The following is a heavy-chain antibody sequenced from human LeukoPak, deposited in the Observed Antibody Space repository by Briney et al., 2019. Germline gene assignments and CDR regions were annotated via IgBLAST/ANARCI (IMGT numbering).Heavy chain of an antibody. CDR3: AGDPGGYGDVLQTPFDY. D-gene: IGHD4-17*01. Sequence: ASVKVSCKASGYTFTGYYMHWVRQAPGQGLEWMGIINPSGGSTSYAQKFQGRVTMTRDMSTSTVYMELSSLRSEDTAVYYCAGDPGGYGDVLQTPFDYWGQGTLVTVSS. CDR2: INPSGGST. CDR1: GYTFTGYY. J-gene: IGHJ4*02. V-gene: IGHV1-46*01.